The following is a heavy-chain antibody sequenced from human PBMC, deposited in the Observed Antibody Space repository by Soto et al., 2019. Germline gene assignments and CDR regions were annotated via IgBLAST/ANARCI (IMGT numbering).Heavy chain of an antibody. CDR2: ISGRGGST. D-gene: IGHD2-8*02. J-gene: IGHJ4*02. Sequence: GGSLRLSCAASRFTFSSYAMSWVRQATGKGLEWVSAISGRGGSTYYADSVKGRFTISRDNSKNTLYLQMNSLRAEDTAVYYCAKDLPGGAPFAGEFDYWGQGTLVAVSS. CDR3: AKDLPGGAPFAGEFDY. V-gene: IGHV3-23*01. CDR1: RFTFSSYA.